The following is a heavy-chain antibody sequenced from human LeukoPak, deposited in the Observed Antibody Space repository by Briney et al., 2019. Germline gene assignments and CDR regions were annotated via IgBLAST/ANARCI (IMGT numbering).Heavy chain of an antibody. D-gene: IGHD3-3*01. CDR3: TAGLGKTDDES. J-gene: IGHJ5*02. CDR2: VTTTAEGETV. CDR1: GFIFNKAW. V-gene: IGHV3-15*01. Sequence: GGSLRLPCEGSGFIFNKAWMSWIRQAPGKGLEWVGRVTTTAEGETVDYAAPVRGRFTISRDDSKSTVYLHMNSLESEDTAIYYCTAGLGKTDDESWGQGTLVTVSS.